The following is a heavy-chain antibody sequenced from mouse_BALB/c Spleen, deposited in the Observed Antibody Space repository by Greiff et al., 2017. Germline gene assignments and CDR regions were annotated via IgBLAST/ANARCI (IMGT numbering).Heavy chain of an antibody. D-gene: IGHD4-1*01. J-gene: IGHJ2*01. CDR3: ARNWPYFDY. CDR2: LSNLAYSI. V-gene: IGHV5-15*02. Sequence: EVQRVESGGGLVQPGGSRKLSCAASGFTFSDYGMAWVRQAPGKGPEWVAFLSNLAYSIYYADTVTGRFTISRENAKNTLYLEMSSLRSEDTAMYYCARNWPYFDYWGQGTTLTVSS. CDR1: GFTFSDYG.